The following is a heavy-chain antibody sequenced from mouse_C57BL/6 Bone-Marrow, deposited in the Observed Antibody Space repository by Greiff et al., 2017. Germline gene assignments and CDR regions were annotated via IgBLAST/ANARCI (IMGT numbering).Heavy chain of an antibody. J-gene: IGHJ2*01. Sequence: QVQLQQSGAELVKPGASVKMSCKASGYTFTSYWITWVKQRPGQGLEWIGDIYPTSGRTNYNEKFKSKAILTVDTSSNTAYMQLSSLTSEDSAVFYCARPGPLGRSFDYWGQGTTLTVSS. CDR1: GYTFTSYW. D-gene: IGHD4-1*01. V-gene: IGHV1-55*01. CDR2: IYPTSGRT. CDR3: ARPGPLGRSFDY.